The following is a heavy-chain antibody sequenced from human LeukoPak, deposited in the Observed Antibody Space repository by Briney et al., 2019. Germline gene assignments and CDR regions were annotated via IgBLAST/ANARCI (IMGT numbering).Heavy chain of an antibody. D-gene: IGHD4-17*01. Sequence: SDTLSLTCTVSGGSNSSSYYYWGWIRQPPGKGLEWIGSIYSSGSTYYNPSLKSRVTISVDTSKNQFSLKLTSVTAADTAVYYCASHYGPWGQGTLVTVSS. CDR3: ASHYGP. J-gene: IGHJ5*02. CDR2: IYSSGST. CDR1: GGSNSSSYYY. V-gene: IGHV4-39*01.